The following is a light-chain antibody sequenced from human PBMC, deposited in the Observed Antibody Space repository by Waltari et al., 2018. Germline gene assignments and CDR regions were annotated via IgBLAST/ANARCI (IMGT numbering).Light chain of an antibody. CDR3: YSAADNNRQV. V-gene: IGLV3-27*01. Sequence: SYELTQPSSVSVSPGQTARITCSGDILEKRYARWFQQKPGQAPVVVIYKDSERPSGIPERFSGSNSGTTVTLTISGAQVEDEADYYCYSAADNNRQVFGGGTKLTVL. CDR1: ILEKRY. J-gene: IGLJ3*02. CDR2: KDS.